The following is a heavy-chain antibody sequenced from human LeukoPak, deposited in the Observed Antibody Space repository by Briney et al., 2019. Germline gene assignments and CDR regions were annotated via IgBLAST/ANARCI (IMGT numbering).Heavy chain of an antibody. CDR2: IYYNGST. V-gene: IGHV4-39*02. CDR1: GGSISSSSYY. J-gene: IGHJ5*02. CDR3: ARDTGTISRRWFDP. D-gene: IGHD1-14*01. Sequence: SETLSLTCTVSGGSISSSSYYWGWIRQPPGKGLEWIGNIYYNGSTNYNPSLKSRATISADTSKNQFSLKLSSVTAADTAVYYCARDTGTISRRWFDPWGQGTLVAVSS.